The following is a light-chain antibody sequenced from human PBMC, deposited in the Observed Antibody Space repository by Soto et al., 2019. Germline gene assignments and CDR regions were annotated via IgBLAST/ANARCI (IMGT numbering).Light chain of an antibody. CDR1: QGVTTN. CDR2: GAS. J-gene: IGKJ1*01. Sequence: EIVLTQSPATLSLSPGERATLSCRAGQGVTTNFAWYQQKSGQSPRLLIYGASTRATGIPARFSGSGSGTDFTLTSSSLEPEDFAVYYCQQRSNWLWTFGQGTKVDIK. V-gene: IGKV3D-11*01. CDR3: QQRSNWLWT.